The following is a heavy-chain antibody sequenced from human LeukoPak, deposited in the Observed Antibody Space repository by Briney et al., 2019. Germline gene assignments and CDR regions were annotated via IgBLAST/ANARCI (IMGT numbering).Heavy chain of an antibody. J-gene: IGHJ4*02. V-gene: IGHV3-23*01. CDR2: ISGSGNYT. CDR1: ELTFSSYP. CDR3: AKVVWEVTTNY. Sequence: GGSLRLSCAASELTFSSYPMSWVRQAPGKGLEWVSAISGSGNYTYCADSVEGRFTISRDNSKSTLYLQMNNLRAEDTAVYYCAKVVWEVTTNYWGQGTLVAVSS. D-gene: IGHD4-17*01.